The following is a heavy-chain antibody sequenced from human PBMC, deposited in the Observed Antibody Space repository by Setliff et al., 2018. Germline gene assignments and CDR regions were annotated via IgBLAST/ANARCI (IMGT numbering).Heavy chain of an antibody. CDR1: GYTFRSYA. Sequence: ASVKVSCKASGYTFRSYAMNWVRQAPGQGLEWLGVINPSGESTTYAQKFQGRVTMTRDTSTSTVYMELSSLRSEDTAVYYCARSTSWFSTNYWGQGTPVTVSS. D-gene: IGHD2-2*01. J-gene: IGHJ4*02. CDR2: INPSGEST. CDR3: ARSTSWFSTNY. V-gene: IGHV1-46*03.